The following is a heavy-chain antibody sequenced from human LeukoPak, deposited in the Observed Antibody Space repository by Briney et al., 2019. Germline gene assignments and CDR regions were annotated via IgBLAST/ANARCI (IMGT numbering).Heavy chain of an antibody. CDR1: GFSISSGYY. Sequence: SETLSLTCTVSGFSISSGYYWGWIRQPPGKGLEWIGSFYHSGNTYYNPSLKSRVTISVDTSKNQFSLKLSSVTAADTAVYYCARVLKWFGVDAFDIWGQGTMVTVSS. V-gene: IGHV4-38-2*02. CDR3: ARVLKWFGVDAFDI. D-gene: IGHD3-10*01. J-gene: IGHJ3*02. CDR2: FYHSGNT.